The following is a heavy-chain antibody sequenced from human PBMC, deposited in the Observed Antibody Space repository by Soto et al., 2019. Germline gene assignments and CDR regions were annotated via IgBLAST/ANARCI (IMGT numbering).Heavy chain of an antibody. D-gene: IGHD3-22*01. CDR3: ARGPRAEYYYDSSGSYYFDY. CDR2: IYYSGST. J-gene: IGHJ4*02. CDR1: GGSISSGGYY. Sequence: QVQLQESGPGLVKPSQTLSLTCTVSGGSISSGGYYWSWIRQHPGKGLGWIGYIYYSGSTYYNPPTKSRVTISVDTSKNQFSLKLSSVTAADTAVYYCARGPRAEYYYDSSGSYYFDYWGQGTLVTVSS. V-gene: IGHV4-31*03.